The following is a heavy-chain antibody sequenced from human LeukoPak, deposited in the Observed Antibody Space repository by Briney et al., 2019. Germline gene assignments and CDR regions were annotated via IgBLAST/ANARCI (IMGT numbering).Heavy chain of an antibody. V-gene: IGHV3-21*01. J-gene: IGHJ4*02. CDR2: IDSSSSSSSNI. CDR3: ARVLGGPDY. CDR1: GFTFSSYA. D-gene: IGHD3-16*01. Sequence: PGRSLRLSCAASGFTFSSYAMNWVRQAPGKGLEWVSFIDSSSSSSSNIRYADSVQGRFTNSRDNAKNSLYLQMNSLGAEDTAVYYCARVLGGPDYWGQGTLVTVSS.